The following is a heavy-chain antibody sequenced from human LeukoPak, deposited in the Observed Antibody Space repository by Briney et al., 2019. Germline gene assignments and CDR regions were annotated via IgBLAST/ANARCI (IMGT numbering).Heavy chain of an antibody. J-gene: IGHJ6*02. CDR2: INPNSGGT. D-gene: IGHD3-16*02. V-gene: IGHV1-2*02. Sequence: ASVKVSCKASGYTFTGYYMHWVRQAPGQGLEWMGWINPNSGGTNYARKFQGRVTMTRDTSISTAYMELRRLRSDDTAVYYCARLSGSYGMDVWGQGTTVTVSS. CDR1: GYTFTGYY. CDR3: ARLSGSYGMDV.